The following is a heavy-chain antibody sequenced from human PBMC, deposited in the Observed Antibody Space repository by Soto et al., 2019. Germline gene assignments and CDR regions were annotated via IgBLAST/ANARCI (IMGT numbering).Heavy chain of an antibody. V-gene: IGHV3-23*03. CDR3: AKGRSYYYYYGVDV. Sequence: GGSLRLSCVASGFTFSSYAMTWVRQAPGKGLEWVSVIYSGGSSYYAVSVQGRFTISRDNSKNTVYLQMNSLRAEDTALYYCAKGRSYYYYYGVDVWGQGTTVTVSS. CDR1: GFTFSSYA. J-gene: IGHJ6*02. CDR2: IYSGGSS.